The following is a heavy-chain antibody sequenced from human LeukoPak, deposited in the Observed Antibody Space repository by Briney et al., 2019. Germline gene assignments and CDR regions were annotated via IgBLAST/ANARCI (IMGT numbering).Heavy chain of an antibody. CDR3: ARDTSVAGYFDY. J-gene: IGHJ4*02. Sequence: SVKVSCKASGGTFSSYAISWVRQAPGQGLEWMGRIIPILGIANYAQKFQGRVTITADKSTSTAYMELSSLRSEDTAVYYCARDTSVAGYFDYWGQGTLVTVSS. D-gene: IGHD6-19*01. V-gene: IGHV1-69*04. CDR2: IIPILGIA. CDR1: GGTFSSYA.